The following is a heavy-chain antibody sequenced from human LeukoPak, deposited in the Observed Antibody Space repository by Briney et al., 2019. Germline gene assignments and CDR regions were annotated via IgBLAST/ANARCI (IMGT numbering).Heavy chain of an antibody. J-gene: IGHJ6*03. CDR3: ARDHWGIVENGYDYFYYDMDV. V-gene: IGHV1-69*05. D-gene: IGHD7-27*01. Sequence: SVKVSCKASGGSFSTSGSSWVRQAPGQGLEWMGGVIPIYGTPSYAQKFQGKVTITTDESTSTVYMELSSLRSEDTAVYYCARDHWGIVENGYDYFYYDMDVWGKGTTVTVSS. CDR2: VIPIYGTP. CDR1: GGSFSTSG.